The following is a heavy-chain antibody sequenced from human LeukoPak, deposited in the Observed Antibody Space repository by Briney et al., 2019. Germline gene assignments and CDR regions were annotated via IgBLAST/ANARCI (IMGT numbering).Heavy chain of an antibody. J-gene: IGHJ4*02. CDR2: ISAYNGNA. D-gene: IGHD3-10*01. CDR3: ARETYYYGSGSYNFDY. CDR1: GYTFTSYG. Sequence: GASVKVSCKASGYTFTSYGISWVRQAPGQGLEWMGWISAYNGNANYAQKLQGRVTMTTDTSTGTAYMELRSLRSDDTAVYYCARETYYYGSGSYNFDYWGQGTLVTVSS. V-gene: IGHV1-18*04.